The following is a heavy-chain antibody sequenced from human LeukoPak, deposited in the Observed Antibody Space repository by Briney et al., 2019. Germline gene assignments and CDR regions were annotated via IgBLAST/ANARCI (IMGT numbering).Heavy chain of an antibody. CDR1: GFTFSAYW. CDR2: IKEDGSEK. D-gene: IGHD4-23*01. Sequence: GGSLKLSCAASGFTFSAYWMTWVRQAPGKGLEWVANIKEDGSEKHHVDSVKGRFTISRDNAENSLSLQMNSLRPEDTAVYYCVRGGNCPDYWGQGTLVTVSS. J-gene: IGHJ4*02. CDR3: VRGGNCPDY. V-gene: IGHV3-7*03.